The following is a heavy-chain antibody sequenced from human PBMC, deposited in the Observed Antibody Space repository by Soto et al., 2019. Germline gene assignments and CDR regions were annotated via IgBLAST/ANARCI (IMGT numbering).Heavy chain of an antibody. J-gene: IGHJ5*02. Sequence: HLEESGGGLVEPGGSLRLTCVGSGGDFRGSYMNWIRQAPGKGLEWISYISDTGRTIHYADSVKGRFVISRDNSRDSLYLQMNDLRADDTAIYYCAGFKEGKIVGLRWLDPWGQGTRVTFSS. V-gene: IGHV3-11*01. D-gene: IGHD3-16*02. CDR3: AGFKEGKIVGLRWLDP. CDR2: ISDTGRTI. CDR1: GGDFRGSY.